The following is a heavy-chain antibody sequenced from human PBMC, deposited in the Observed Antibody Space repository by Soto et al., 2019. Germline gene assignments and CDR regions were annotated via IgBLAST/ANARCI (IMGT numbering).Heavy chain of an antibody. V-gene: IGHV1-18*04. D-gene: IGHD3-10*01. CDR2: ISASNGYT. J-gene: IGHJ4*02. Sequence: QVQLVQSGAEVRKPGASVKVSCKASGYTFTRYNINWVRQAPGQGLEWMGWISASNGYTNYAQKLQGRVTMTTDTSTSTAYMELRSLRSDDTAVYYCVLLWFGELFYLDYWGQGTLVTVSS. CDR1: GYTFTRYN. CDR3: VLLWFGELFYLDY.